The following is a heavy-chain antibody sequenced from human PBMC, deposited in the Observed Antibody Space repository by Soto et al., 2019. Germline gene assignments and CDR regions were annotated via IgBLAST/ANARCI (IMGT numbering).Heavy chain of an antibody. J-gene: IGHJ4*02. CDR2: IIPVVGTT. CDR3: ARVPLYATTDFAY. V-gene: IGHV1-69*06. D-gene: IGHD2-8*01. CDR1: GDTFTTNS. Sequence: QVQLVQSGAEVKKPGSSVKVSCKASGDTFTTNSLNWVRQAPGQGLEWMGGIIPVVGTTKYAQKYQDRVTITGDKSTNTAYMELSSLRSDDTAVYYCARVPLYATTDFAYWGQGNPVTVPS.